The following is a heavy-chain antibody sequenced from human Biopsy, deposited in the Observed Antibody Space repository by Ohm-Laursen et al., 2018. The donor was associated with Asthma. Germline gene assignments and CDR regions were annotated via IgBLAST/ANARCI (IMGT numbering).Heavy chain of an antibody. CDR2: ISVYNGNT. J-gene: IGHJ6*02. CDR3: ARAVDYSHYYGIDV. V-gene: IGHV1-18*01. CDR1: GYTFNSAG. D-gene: IGHD3-10*01. Sequence: ASVKVSCKTSGYTFNSAGIAWVRQAPGQGLEWMGWISVYNGNTKVAQKLQDRVTMIKDTSTSTAYMELRSLRSDDTAVYFCARAVDYSHYYGIDVWGQGTTVTVS.